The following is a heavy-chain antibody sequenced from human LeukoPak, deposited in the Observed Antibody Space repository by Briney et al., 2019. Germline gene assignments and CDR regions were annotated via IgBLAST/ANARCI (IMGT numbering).Heavy chain of an antibody. Sequence: PGGCLRLSCVASGFTFSGYGMHWVRQAPGKGLEWVTFIRYDGSYKYYADSVKGRFTISRDNSKSTLYLQMNSLRAEDTAVYYCAGIAAVAIYWGQGTLVTVSS. D-gene: IGHD6-13*01. CDR3: AGIAAVAIY. CDR1: GFTFSGYG. CDR2: IRYDGSYK. V-gene: IGHV3-30*02. J-gene: IGHJ4*02.